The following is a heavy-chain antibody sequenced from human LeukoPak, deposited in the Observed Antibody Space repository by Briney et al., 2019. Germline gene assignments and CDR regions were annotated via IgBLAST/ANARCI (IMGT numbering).Heavy chain of an antibody. CDR3: ARHRRSGGFDSPPRD. V-gene: IGHV4-59*08. D-gene: IGHD5-12*01. CDR2: IYYSGTT. Sequence: SETLSLTCSVSDDSISSYYWSWFRQPPGKGLEYIGYIYYSGTTNYNPSLKSRVTMSVDTSRNQVSLRLTSVTAADTAVYYCARHRRSGGFDSPPRDWGQGSLVTVSS. CDR1: DDSISSYY. J-gene: IGHJ4*02.